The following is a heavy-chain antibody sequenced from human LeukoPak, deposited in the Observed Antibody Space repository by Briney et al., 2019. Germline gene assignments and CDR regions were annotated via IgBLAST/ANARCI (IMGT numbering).Heavy chain of an antibody. J-gene: IGHJ3*01. V-gene: IGHV4-59*07. CDR1: GGSISSGY. Sequence: PSDTLSLTCTVSGGSISSGYWSWIRQPPGRGLEWIGYIYYSGSTNYNSSLKSRVTISVDTSKNQFSLKLSSVTAADTAVYYCARDATAYDAFDVWGQGTMVTVSS. CDR2: IYYSGST. CDR3: ARDATAYDAFDV. D-gene: IGHD2-15*01.